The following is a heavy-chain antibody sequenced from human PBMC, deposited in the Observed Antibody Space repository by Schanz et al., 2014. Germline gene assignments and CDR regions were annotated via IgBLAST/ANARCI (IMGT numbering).Heavy chain of an antibody. J-gene: IGHJ3*02. V-gene: IGHV1-3*01. CDR3: TRGGYSYALSAFDI. CDR2: INAGTGNT. CDR1: GYSFTPFP. D-gene: IGHD5-18*01. Sequence: QVQLVQSWAEVKGPGASVKVSCKASGYSFTPFPIHWVRQAPGQRLEWMGWINAGTGNTEYSQKFQGRVTITRDTLASTAYMEVSSRRSDDTALYYCTRGGYSYALSAFDIWGQGTMVTVSS.